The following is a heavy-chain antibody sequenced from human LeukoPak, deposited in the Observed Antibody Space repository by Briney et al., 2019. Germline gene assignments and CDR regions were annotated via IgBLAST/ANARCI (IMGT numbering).Heavy chain of an antibody. CDR3: ARLMYSSGWYDY. J-gene: IGHJ4*02. Sequence: ASVNVSCKASGYTFTSYYMHWVRQAPGQGLEWMGIINPSGGSTIYAQKFQGRVTMTRDTSTSTVHMELSSLRSEDTAVYYCARLMYSSGWYDYWGQGPLVTVSS. CDR2: INPSGGST. CDR1: GYTFTSYY. D-gene: IGHD6-19*01. V-gene: IGHV1-46*01.